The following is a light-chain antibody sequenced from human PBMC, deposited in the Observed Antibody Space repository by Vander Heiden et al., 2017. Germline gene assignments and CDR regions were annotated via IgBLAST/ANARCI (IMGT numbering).Light chain of an antibody. Sequence: DIQMTQSPSSLSASVGDRVTITCRASQSISNYLNWFQQKPGKAPKLLIYAASTLQSGVPSRFSGSASGTDLTLTISSLQPEDFATYYCQQSFTTPYTFGQGAKLEIK. J-gene: IGKJ2*01. V-gene: IGKV1-39*01. CDR1: QSISNY. CDR2: AAS. CDR3: QQSFTTPYT.